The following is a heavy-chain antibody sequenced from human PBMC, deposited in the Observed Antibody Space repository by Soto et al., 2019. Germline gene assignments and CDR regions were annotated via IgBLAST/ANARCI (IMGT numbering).Heavy chain of an antibody. D-gene: IGHD2-21*01. V-gene: IGHV1-8*01. CDR1: GYTFTSYD. Sequence: QVQLVQSGAEVKKPGASVKVSCKASGYTFTSYDINWVRQATGQGLEWMGWMNANSGNKGYAQKFQGRVTMTRDTSMSTAYMELSSLPSEDTAVYYCARRRIAYRYFDLWGRGTLVTVSS. J-gene: IGHJ2*01. CDR2: MNANSGNK. CDR3: ARRRIAYRYFDL.